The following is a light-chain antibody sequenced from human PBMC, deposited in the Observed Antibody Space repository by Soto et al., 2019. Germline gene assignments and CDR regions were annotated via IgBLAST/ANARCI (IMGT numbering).Light chain of an antibody. CDR3: QQYYSYPEFT. V-gene: IGKV1-8*01. J-gene: IGKJ3*01. CDR1: QGISSY. CDR2: AAS. Sequence: AIRMTQSPSSFSASTGDRVTITCRASQGISSYLALYQQKPGKAPKLLIYAASTLQSGVPSRFSGSGSGTDFTLTISCLQSEDFATYYCQQYYSYPEFTFGPGTKVDIK.